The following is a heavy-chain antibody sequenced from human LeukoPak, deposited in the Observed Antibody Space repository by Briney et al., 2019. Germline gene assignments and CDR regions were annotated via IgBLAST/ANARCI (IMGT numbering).Heavy chain of an antibody. CDR1: GYTFTSYD. V-gene: IGHV1-8*03. Sequence: GAAVKVSCKASGYTFTSYDINWVRQATGQGLEWMGWMNPNSGNTGYAQKFQGRVTITRNTSISTAYMELSSLRSEDTAVYYCARAGRKAGAFDIWGQGTMVTVSS. J-gene: IGHJ3*02. CDR3: ARAGRKAGAFDI. D-gene: IGHD1-14*01. CDR2: MNPNSGNT.